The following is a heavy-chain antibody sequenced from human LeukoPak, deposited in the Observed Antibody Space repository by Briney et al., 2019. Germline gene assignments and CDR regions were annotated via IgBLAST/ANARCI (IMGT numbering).Heavy chain of an antibody. CDR3: ARRSKNNWFDP. CDR1: GGSISSSSYY. V-gene: IGHV4-39*01. J-gene: IGHJ5*02. CDR2: IYYSGST. D-gene: IGHD6-13*01. Sequence: PSETLSLTCTVSGGSISSSSYYWGWIRQPPGKGLEWIGSIYYSGSTYYNPSLKSRVTISVDTSKNQFSLKRSSVTAADTAVYYWARRSKNNWFDPGGQGTLVTVSS.